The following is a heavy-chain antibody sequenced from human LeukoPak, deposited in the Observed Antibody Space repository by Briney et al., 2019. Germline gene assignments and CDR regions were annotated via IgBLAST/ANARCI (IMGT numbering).Heavy chain of an antibody. CDR1: RFTFSSYW. J-gene: IGHJ6*02. CDR2: INHNGNVN. V-gene: IGHV3-7*03. D-gene: IGHD3-16*01. Sequence: GGSLRLSCAASRFTFSSYWMNWARQALGKGLEWVASINHNGNVNYYVDSVKGRFTISRDNAKNSLYLQMSNLRAEDTAVYFCARGGGLDVWGQGATVTVSS. CDR3: ARGGGLDV.